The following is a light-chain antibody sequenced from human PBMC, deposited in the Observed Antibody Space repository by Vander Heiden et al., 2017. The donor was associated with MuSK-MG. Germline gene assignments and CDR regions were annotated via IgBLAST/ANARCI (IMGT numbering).Light chain of an antibody. J-gene: IGKJ1*01. Sequence: DIQMTQSPSSLSASVGDRLTITCRASQSITSDLNWYQQKPGKAPKLLIYGTSSLQSGVPSRFSGSGSGTDFTLTISSLQLEDFATYYCQQSYSTPTTFGQGTKVEIK. CDR1: QSITSD. V-gene: IGKV1-39*01. CDR2: GTS. CDR3: QQSYSTPTT.